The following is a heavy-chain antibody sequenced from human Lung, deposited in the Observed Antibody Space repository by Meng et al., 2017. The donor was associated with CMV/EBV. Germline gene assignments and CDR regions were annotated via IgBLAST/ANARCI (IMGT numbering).Heavy chain of an antibody. J-gene: IGHJ6*02. CDR2: ISYSGST. CDR1: GHPITTYY. V-gene: IGHV4-59*01. CDR3: ARDRAALGYYYYAMDV. Sequence: QXXXLTXTVSGHPITTYYWSWIRQPPGKGLEWIGYISYSGSTNYSPSLRSRVSLSVDTSKNQFSLELSAVTAADTAIYYCARDRAALGYYYYAMDVWGQGXTVTVSS. D-gene: IGHD2-15*01.